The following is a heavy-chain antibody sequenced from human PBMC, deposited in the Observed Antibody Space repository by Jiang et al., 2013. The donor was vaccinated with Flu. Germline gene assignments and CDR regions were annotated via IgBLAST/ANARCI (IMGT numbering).Heavy chain of an antibody. Sequence: SSSGSTSILRRPPVKGRFTISRDNAKNSLYSAMNSLRAEDTAVYYCARTTVTTIEYYFDYWGQGTLVTVSS. V-gene: IGHV3-11*01. J-gene: IGHJ4*02. D-gene: IGHD4-17*01. CDR2: SSSGSTS. CDR3: ARTTVTTIEYYFDY.